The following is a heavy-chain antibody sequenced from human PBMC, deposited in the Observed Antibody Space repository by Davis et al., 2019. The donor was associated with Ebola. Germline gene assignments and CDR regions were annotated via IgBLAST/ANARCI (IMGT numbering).Heavy chain of an antibody. CDR2: INTNTGNP. J-gene: IGHJ6*04. CDR1: GYTFTSYG. V-gene: IGHV7-4-1*02. D-gene: IGHD5-18*01. Sequence: ASVKVSCKASGYTFTSYGISWVRQAPGQGLEWMGWINTNTGNPTYAQGFTGRFVFSLDTSVSTAYLQISSLKAEDTAVYYCARDLDTAMAIYYYGMDVWGKGTTVTVSS. CDR3: ARDLDTAMAIYYYGMDV.